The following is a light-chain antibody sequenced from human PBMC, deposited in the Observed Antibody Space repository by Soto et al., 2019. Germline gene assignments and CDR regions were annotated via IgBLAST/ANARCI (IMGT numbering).Light chain of an antibody. J-gene: IGKJ4*01. CDR3: LQESHYPLT. V-gene: IGKV1-6*01. CDR2: SAS. CDR1: QGVRDD. Sequence: IQMTQSPSSLSASVGDRVTITCRASQGVRDDVGWYQQKPGKAPKLLIYSASTLQSGVPSRFSGSGSGTDFTFSISGVQTADLSTYYCLQESHYPLTFGGGTKVEIK.